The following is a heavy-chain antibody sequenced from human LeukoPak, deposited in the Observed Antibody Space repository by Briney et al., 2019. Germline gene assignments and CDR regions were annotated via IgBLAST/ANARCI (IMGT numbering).Heavy chain of an antibody. V-gene: IGHV4-34*01. J-gene: IGHJ4*02. Sequence: PSETLSLTCIVSGGSISRNSWSWIRQPPGKGLEWIGEINHSGSTNYNPSLKSRVTISVDTSKNQFSLKLSSVTAADTAVYYCARGRLLWWWLFDYWGQGTLVTVSS. CDR1: GGSISRNS. D-gene: IGHD2-21*01. CDR3: ARGRLLWWWLFDY. CDR2: INHSGST.